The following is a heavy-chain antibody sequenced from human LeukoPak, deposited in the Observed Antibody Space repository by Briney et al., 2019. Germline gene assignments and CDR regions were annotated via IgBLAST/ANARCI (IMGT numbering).Heavy chain of an antibody. CDR2: IYTSGST. CDR3: AREDKYYYDSSGYPRLDP. Sequence: PSETLSLTCTVSGYSISSGYYWGWIRQPPGKGLEWIGRIYTSGSTNYNPSLKSRVTISVDTSKNQFSLKLSSVTAADTAVYYCAREDKYYYDSSGYPRLDPWGQGTLVTVSS. J-gene: IGHJ5*02. CDR1: GYSISSGYY. V-gene: IGHV4-38-2*02. D-gene: IGHD3-22*01.